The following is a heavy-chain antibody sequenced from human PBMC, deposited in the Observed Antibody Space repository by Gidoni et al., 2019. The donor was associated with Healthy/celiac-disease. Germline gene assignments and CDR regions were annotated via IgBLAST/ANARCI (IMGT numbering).Heavy chain of an antibody. CDR1: GFPFRSYG. Sequence: QVQLVESGGGVVQPGRSLRRSCAASGFPFRSYGMPWVRQAPGKGLGWVAFIWYDGSNKYYAAVKGRFTISRDNSKNTLYLQMNSLRAEDTAVYYCARESPSGFSSSNFDYWGQGTLVTVSS. D-gene: IGHD6-6*01. CDR3: ARESPSGFSSSNFDY. V-gene: IGHV3-33*01. CDR2: IWYDGSNK. J-gene: IGHJ4*02.